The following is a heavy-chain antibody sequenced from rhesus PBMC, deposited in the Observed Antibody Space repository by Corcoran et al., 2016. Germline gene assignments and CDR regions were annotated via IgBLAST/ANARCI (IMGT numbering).Heavy chain of an antibody. CDR2: INGRGGDT. V-gene: IGHV4-93*02. J-gene: IGHJ4*01. Sequence: QVQLQESGPAVVKPSETLSLTCAVSGCSISSSTWWSWIRQSPGKGLEWIGGINGRGGDTQDNPATKRLVTISIDTAKNRFALKLSSVTAADTAMYYCARRYGSGYYRNYCDYWGQGVLVTVSS. CDR1: GCSISSSTW. CDR3: ARRYGSGYYRNYCDY. D-gene: IGHD3-28*01.